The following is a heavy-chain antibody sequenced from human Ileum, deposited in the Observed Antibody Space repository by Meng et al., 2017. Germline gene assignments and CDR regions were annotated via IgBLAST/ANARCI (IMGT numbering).Heavy chain of an antibody. D-gene: IGHD7-27*01. CDR1: GASVTTSHYR. V-gene: IGHV4-61*01. CDR2: AST. CDR3: ARDHWGSLDY. Sequence: QLAESGRGPVGTSATLSLICTVTGASVTTSHYRWGWLRQPPGKGREWIGYASTNYNPSLKSRLTISLNTSKNQVSLKLTSVTAADTAVYYCARDHWGSLDYWGQGILVTVSS. J-gene: IGHJ4*02.